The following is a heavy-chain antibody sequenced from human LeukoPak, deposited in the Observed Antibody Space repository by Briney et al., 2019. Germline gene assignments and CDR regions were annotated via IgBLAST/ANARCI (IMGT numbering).Heavy chain of an antibody. Sequence: KPSETLSLTCTVSGGSISSSSYYWGWIRQPPGKGLEWIGSIYYSGSTYYNPSLKSRVTISVDTSKNQFSLKLSSVTAADTAVYYCATIFGVVTLYYFDYWGQGTLVTVSS. J-gene: IGHJ4*02. CDR1: GGSISSSSYY. CDR3: ATIFGVVTLYYFDY. V-gene: IGHV4-39*01. D-gene: IGHD3-3*01. CDR2: IYYSGST.